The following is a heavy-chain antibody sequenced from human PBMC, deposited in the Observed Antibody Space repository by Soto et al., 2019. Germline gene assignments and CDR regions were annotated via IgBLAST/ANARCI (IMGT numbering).Heavy chain of an antibody. Sequence: SVNVSCKSSGGTFSSYSMSWGRGAPGQGLEWMGGIIPIFGTANYAQKFQGRVTITADESTSTAYMELSSLRSEDTAVYYCASGRGYPRGSRYQLLGSWFDPWGQGTLVTV. V-gene: IGHV1-69*13. CDR3: ASGRGYPRGSRYQLLGSWFDP. D-gene: IGHD2-2*01. CDR2: IIPIFGTA. J-gene: IGHJ5*02. CDR1: GGTFSSYS.